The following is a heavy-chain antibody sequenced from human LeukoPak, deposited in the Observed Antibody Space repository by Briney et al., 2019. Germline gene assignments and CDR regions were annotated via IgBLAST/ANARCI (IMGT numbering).Heavy chain of an antibody. Sequence: GGSLRLSCAASGFTFSSYSINWVRQAPGKGLEWVSSISSSSSYIYYADSVKGRFTISRDNAKNSLYLQMNSLRAEDTAVYYCASFVVVVDMDVWGKGTTVTVSS. D-gene: IGHD2-2*01. CDR1: GFTFSSYS. CDR2: ISSSSSYI. J-gene: IGHJ6*03. CDR3: ASFVVVVDMDV. V-gene: IGHV3-21*01.